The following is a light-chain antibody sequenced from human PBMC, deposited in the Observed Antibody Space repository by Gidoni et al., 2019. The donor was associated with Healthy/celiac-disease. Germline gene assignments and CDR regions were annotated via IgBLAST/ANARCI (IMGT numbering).Light chain of an antibody. CDR1: QGISNY. Sequence: IYLTQSPSSLSASVGDRVTITCRASQGISNYLTWYQQKPGKVPKLLIYDASTLQSGVPSRFSGSGSGTDFTLTISSLQPEDIATYYCQKYDNASLTFGAGTKVDIK. V-gene: IGKV1-27*01. J-gene: IGKJ3*01. CDR3: QKYDNASLT. CDR2: DAS.